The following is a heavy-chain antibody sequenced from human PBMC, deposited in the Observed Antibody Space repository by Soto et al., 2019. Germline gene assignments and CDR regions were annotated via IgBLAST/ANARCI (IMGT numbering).Heavy chain of an antibody. V-gene: IGHV3-30*03. D-gene: IGHD5-12*01. CDR3: ALPGGGYSGYDWDYFDY. CDR1: GFTFSSYG. Sequence: PGGSLRLSCAASGFTFSSYGMHWVRQAPGKGLERVAVISYDGSNKYYADSVKGRFTISRDNSKNTLYLQMNSLRAEDTAVYYCALPGGGYSGYDWDYFDYWGQGTLVTVSS. CDR2: ISYDGSNK. J-gene: IGHJ4*02.